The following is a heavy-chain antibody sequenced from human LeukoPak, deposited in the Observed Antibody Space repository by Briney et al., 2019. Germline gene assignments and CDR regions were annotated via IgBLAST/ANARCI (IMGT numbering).Heavy chain of an antibody. J-gene: IGHJ3*02. D-gene: IGHD6-6*01. Sequence: SVKVSCKASGGTFSSYVISWVRQAPGQGLGWMGGIIPIFGTANYAQKLQGRVTMTTDTSTSTAYMELRSLRSDDTAVYYCARDRLSAFDIWGQGTMVTVSS. V-gene: IGHV1-69*05. CDR1: GGTFSSYV. CDR2: IIPIFGTA. CDR3: ARDRLSAFDI.